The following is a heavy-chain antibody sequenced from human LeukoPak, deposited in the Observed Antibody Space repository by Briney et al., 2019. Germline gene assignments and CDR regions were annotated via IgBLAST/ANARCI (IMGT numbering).Heavy chain of an antibody. D-gene: IGHD1-14*01. J-gene: IGHJ4*02. CDR1: ALTFSSYA. CDR3: AKTRFWSGTFFDY. CDR2: ISYDGNNK. Sequence: GGSLRLSRAASALTFSSYAIHWVRQAPGKGLEWVAVISYDGNNKYYADSVRGRFTISRDTSKNTLYLQMNSLRAEDTAVYYCAKTRFWSGTFFDYWGQGALVTVSS. V-gene: IGHV3-30*18.